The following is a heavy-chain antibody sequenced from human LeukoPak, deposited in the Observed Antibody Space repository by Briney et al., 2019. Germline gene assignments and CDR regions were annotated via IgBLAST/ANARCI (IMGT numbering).Heavy chain of an antibody. V-gene: IGHV4-59*01. CDR2: IYYSGST. J-gene: IGHJ4*02. D-gene: IGHD3-3*01. CDR1: GGSISSYY. Sequence: PSETQSLTCTVSGGSISSYYWSWIRQPPGKGREWIGYIYYSGSTNYNPSLKSRVTISVDTSKDQFSLTLSYVTAADTALYYCARVRARYYDFWSGYSTAFDYWGQGTLVTVSS. CDR3: ARVRARYYDFWSGYSTAFDY.